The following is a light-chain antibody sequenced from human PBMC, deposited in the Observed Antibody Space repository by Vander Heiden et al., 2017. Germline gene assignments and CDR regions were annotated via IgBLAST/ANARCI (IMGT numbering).Light chain of an antibody. Sequence: QSVLTQPPSVSVAPGRKVTIWGSGGASNIGNNCVAWSQQFPGAAPNLLIYDNNKRPSVIPDRFSGSRSGTSATLGITGLQTGDEADYFCGTLDSSLGAGVFGVRTTVTVL. V-gene: IGLV1-51*01. CDR2: DNN. CDR3: GTLDSSLGAGV. J-gene: IGLJ2*01. CDR1: ASNIGNNC.